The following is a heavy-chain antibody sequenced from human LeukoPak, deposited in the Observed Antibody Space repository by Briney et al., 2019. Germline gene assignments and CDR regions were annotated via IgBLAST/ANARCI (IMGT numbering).Heavy chain of an antibody. CDR1: GFTFSSYE. D-gene: IGHD7-27*01. CDR2: ISSSGSTI. J-gene: IGHJ4*02. CDR3: ARGTGELDY. Sequence: GGSLRLSCAASGFTFSSYEMNWVRQAPGKGLEWVSYISSSGSTIYYADSVKGRFTISIDNSKNTLYLQMNSLRAEDTAVYYCARGTGELDYWGQGTLVTVSS. V-gene: IGHV3-48*03.